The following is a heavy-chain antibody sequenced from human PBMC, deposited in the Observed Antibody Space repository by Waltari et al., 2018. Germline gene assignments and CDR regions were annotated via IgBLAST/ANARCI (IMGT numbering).Heavy chain of an antibody. CDR1: GGSISSYY. CDR3: ARSYTVTTSPIAGY. CDR2: SGN. Sequence: QVQLQESGPGLVKPSETLSLTCTVFGGSISSYYWRWIRQPPGKGLEWIGYSGNKYNPSLKSRVTISLDTSKNQFSLKLSSVTAADTAVYYCARSYTVTTSPIAGYWGQGTLVTVSS. J-gene: IGHJ4*02. D-gene: IGHD4-17*01. V-gene: IGHV4-59*01.